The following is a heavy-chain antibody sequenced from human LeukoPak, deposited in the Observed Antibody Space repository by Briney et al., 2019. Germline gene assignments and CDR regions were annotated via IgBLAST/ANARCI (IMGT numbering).Heavy chain of an antibody. CDR3: ARAVYANWFDP. Sequence: PGGSLRLSCAASGFTFSSYWMSWVRQAPGKGLEWVANIKQDGSERYYVDSVKGRFTISRDNAKNSLYLQMNSLRAEDTAVYYCARAVYANWFDPWGQGTLVTVSS. V-gene: IGHV3-7*04. CDR1: GFTFSSYW. D-gene: IGHD1-14*01. CDR2: IKQDGSER. J-gene: IGHJ5*02.